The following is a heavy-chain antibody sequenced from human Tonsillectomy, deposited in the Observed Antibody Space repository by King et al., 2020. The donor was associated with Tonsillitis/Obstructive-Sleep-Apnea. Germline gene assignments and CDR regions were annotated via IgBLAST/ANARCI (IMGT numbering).Heavy chain of an antibody. CDR3: ARNTRYCSSTICYVLTN. V-gene: IGHV3-48*02. CDR2: ISSSTRTK. Sequence: QLVQSGGGWGQPGGSLRLTCAASGFNFSTYSMTWVRQAPGKGLEWVSYISSSTRTKYYADSVKGGFTISRDNAKSSLNLQMNSLRNEDTAVYYCARNTRYCSSTICYVLTNWGQGTMVTVSS. D-gene: IGHD2-2*01. CDR1: GFNFSTYS. J-gene: IGHJ3*01.